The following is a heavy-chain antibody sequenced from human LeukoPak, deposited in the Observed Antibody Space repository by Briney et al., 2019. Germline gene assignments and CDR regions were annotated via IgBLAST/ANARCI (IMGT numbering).Heavy chain of an antibody. D-gene: IGHD1-7*01. J-gene: IGHJ4*02. CDR1: GFTFSSYA. Sequence: PGGSLRLSWPASGFTFSSYAMSWVRQAPGKGLEWVSAISGSGGSTYYADSVKGRFTIYRDTSKNTLYLEMNSLRPEDTAVYYCAREEEGELPDYWGQGTLVTVTS. V-gene: IGHV3-23*01. CDR2: ISGSGGST. CDR3: AREEEGELPDY.